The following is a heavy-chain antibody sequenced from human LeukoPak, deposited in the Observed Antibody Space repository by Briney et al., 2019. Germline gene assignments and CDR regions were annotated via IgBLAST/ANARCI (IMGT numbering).Heavy chain of an antibody. CDR2: IRSKANSYAT. CDR3: TSLTFGGVIVTGLADY. D-gene: IGHD3-16*02. CDR1: GFTFSGSA. V-gene: IGHV3-73*01. Sequence: GGSLRLSCAAPGFTFSGSAMHWVRQASGKGLEWVGRIRSKANSYATAYAASVKGRFSISRDDSKNTAYLQMNSLKTEDTAVYYCTSLTFGGVIVTGLADYWGQGTLVTVSS. J-gene: IGHJ4*02.